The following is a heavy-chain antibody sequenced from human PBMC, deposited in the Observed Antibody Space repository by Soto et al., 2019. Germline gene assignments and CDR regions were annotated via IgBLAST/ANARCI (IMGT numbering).Heavy chain of an antibody. J-gene: IGHJ4*02. Sequence: QVHLQESGPGLVKPSDTLSLTCAVSGYSISSSNWWGWIRQPPGKGLEWIGYISYSGSTYYNPSLNSRGTMSVDTSKNQFSLNLSSVTAVATAVYYCAKADGAYLPDYWGQGTLVTVSS. D-gene: IGHD2-8*01. V-gene: IGHV4-28*01. CDR3: AKADGAYLPDY. CDR2: ISYSGST. CDR1: GYSISSSNW.